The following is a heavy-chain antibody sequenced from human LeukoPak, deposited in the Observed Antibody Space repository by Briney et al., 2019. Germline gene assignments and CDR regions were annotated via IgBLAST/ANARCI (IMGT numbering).Heavy chain of an antibody. CDR1: GFAFNTYA. J-gene: IGHJ4*02. Sequence: PGGSLRLSCAASGFAFNTYAMHWVRQAPGQGLEWVALIWHDGSHKFYSNSVRGQFTISRDNSKNTVSLQMNNLRPEDTAVYYCARKFFVWGSYPDFWGQGTLVTVSS. D-gene: IGHD3-16*01. CDR3: ARKFFVWGSYPDF. CDR2: IWHDGSHK. V-gene: IGHV3-33*01.